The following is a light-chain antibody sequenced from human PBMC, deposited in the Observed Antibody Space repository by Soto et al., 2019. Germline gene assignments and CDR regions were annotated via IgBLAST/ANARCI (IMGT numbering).Light chain of an antibody. CDR1: SSNIGSNY. CDR2: DNV. CDR3: QAWDDSTSVV. Sequence: QSVLTQPPSVSAAPGQKVTISCSGSSSNIGSNYVSWYQQLPGTAPKLLIYDNVKRPSGIPDRFSGSASGNTATLTISGTQAMDEAHYYCQAWDDSTSVVFGGGTKLTVL. J-gene: IGLJ2*01. V-gene: IGLV1-51*01.